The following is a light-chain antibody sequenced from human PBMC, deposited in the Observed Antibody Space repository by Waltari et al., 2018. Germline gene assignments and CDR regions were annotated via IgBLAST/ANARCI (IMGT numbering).Light chain of an antibody. CDR2: VNS. V-gene: IGLV1-40*01. J-gene: IGLJ2*01. CDR1: SSNIGAGYD. Sequence: QSVLTQPPSVSGAPGQRVTISCPGSSSNIGAGYDVHWYQQLPGTAPKLLIYVNSNRPSGVPDRFSGSKSGTSASLAITGLQAEDEADYYCQSYDSSLSAVVFGGGTKLTVL. CDR3: QSYDSSLSAVV.